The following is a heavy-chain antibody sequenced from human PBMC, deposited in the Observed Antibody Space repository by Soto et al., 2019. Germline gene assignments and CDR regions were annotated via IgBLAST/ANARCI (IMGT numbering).Heavy chain of an antibody. J-gene: IGHJ6*03. Sequence: EVQLVESGGGLVQPGGSLRLSCAASGFTFSSYWMSWVRQAPGKGLEWVANIKQDGSEKYYVDSVKGRFTISRDNAKNSLYLQMNSLRAEDTAVYYCARDTMYSSSIYYYYMDVWGKGTTVTVSS. CDR1: GFTFSSYW. CDR3: ARDTMYSSSIYYYYMDV. CDR2: IKQDGSEK. V-gene: IGHV3-7*01. D-gene: IGHD6-6*01.